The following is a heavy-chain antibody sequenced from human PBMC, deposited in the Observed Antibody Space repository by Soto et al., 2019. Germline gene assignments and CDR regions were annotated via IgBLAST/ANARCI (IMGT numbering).Heavy chain of an antibody. CDR1: GFSFDDAH. D-gene: IGHD5-12*01. CDR3: AWGKGWLPFTSPSH. V-gene: IGHV3-7*03. J-gene: IGHJ4*02. CDR2: INYDATEK. Sequence: EVQLVESGGGLVQPGGSLRLSCATSGFSFDDAHMTWVRLAPGEGLEWVANINYDATEKEYVDSVRGRFTISRDNTQRSVFLPMNSLRADDTAVYYCAWGKGWLPFTSPSHWGQGTLVTVSS.